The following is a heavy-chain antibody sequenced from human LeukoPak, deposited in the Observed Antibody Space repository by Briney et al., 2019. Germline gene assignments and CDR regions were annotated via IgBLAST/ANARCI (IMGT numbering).Heavy chain of an antibody. D-gene: IGHD2-2*02. V-gene: IGHV1-69*13. CDR2: IIPIFGTA. J-gene: IGHJ4*02. CDR3: AREPHCSSTSCYKVFVY. Sequence: ASVKVSCKASGGTFSSYAISWVRQAPGQGLEWMGGIIPIFGTANYAQKFQGRVTITADESTSTAYMELSSLRSEDTAVYYCAREPHCSSTSCYKVFVYWGQGTLVTVSS. CDR1: GGTFSSYA.